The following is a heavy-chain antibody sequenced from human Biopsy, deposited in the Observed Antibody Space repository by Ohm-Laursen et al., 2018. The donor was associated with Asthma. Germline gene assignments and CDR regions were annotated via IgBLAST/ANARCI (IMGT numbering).Heavy chain of an antibody. V-gene: IGHV3-48*02. CDR3: ARMITIFGVVSRGMDV. CDR2: ISSSSSTI. Sequence: SLRLSCAASGFTFDDFAMHRVRQAPGKGLEWVSYISSSSSTIYYADSVKGRFTISRDNAKNSLYLQMNSLRDEDTAVYYCARMITIFGVVSRGMDVWGQGTTVTVSS. D-gene: IGHD3-3*01. J-gene: IGHJ6*02. CDR1: GFTFDDFA.